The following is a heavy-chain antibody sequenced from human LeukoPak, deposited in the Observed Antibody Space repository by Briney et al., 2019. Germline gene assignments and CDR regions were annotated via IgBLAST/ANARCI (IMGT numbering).Heavy chain of an antibody. D-gene: IGHD6-19*01. CDR3: ARDMSSRWYPGGAFDI. CDR1: GGTFSSYA. V-gene: IGHV1-69*05. Sequence: SVKVSCKASGGTFSSYAISWVRQARGQGLEWMGRIIPIFGTANYAQKFQGRVTITTDESTSTAYMELSSLRSEDTAVYYCARDMSSRWYPGGAFDIWGQGTMVTVSS. J-gene: IGHJ3*02. CDR2: IIPIFGTA.